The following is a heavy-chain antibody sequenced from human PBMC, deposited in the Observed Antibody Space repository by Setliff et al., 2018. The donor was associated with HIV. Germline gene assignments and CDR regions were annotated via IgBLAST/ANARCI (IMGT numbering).Heavy chain of an antibody. V-gene: IGHV5-51*01. CDR1: GYIFTNYW. CDR2: IYPGDSDT. J-gene: IGHJ6*03. D-gene: IGHD3-10*01. Sequence: GESLKISCKASGYIFTNYWIGWVRQMPGKGLEWMGIIYPGDSDTRYSPSFQGXXXISADKSISTAYLQWSSLKASDTAMYYCARAGSFDPYYYMDIWGKGTXXXVSS. CDR3: ARAGSFDPYYYMDI.